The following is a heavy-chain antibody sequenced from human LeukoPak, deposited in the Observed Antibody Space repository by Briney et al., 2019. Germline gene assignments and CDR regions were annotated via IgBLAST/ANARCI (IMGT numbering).Heavy chain of an antibody. CDR1: GGSVSSGSYY. CDR2: VYYSGST. Sequence: TLSLTCTVSGGSVSSGSYYWSWIRQHPGKGLEWIGYVYYSGSTYYNPSLKSRVTISVDTSKNQFSLKLSSVTAADTAVYYCAGSSSWYNWFDPWGQGTLVTVSS. J-gene: IGHJ5*02. D-gene: IGHD6-13*01. CDR3: AGSSSWYNWFDP. V-gene: IGHV4-31*03.